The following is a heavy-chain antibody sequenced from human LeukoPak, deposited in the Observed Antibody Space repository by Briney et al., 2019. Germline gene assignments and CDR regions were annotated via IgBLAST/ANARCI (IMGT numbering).Heavy chain of an antibody. V-gene: IGHV4-59*08. Sequence: SETLSLTCTVAGGSISSYYWSWIRQPPGKGLEWIGYIYYSGSTNYNPSLKSRVTISVDTSKNQFSLGLNSVTAADTAVYYCARTTPSWAAAGNEVSGFDYWGQGTLVTVSS. J-gene: IGHJ4*02. D-gene: IGHD6-13*01. CDR3: ARTTPSWAAAGNEVSGFDY. CDR2: IYYSGST. CDR1: GGSISSYY.